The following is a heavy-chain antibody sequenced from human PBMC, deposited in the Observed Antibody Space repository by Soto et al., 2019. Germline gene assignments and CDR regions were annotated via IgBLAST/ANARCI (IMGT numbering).Heavy chain of an antibody. J-gene: IGHJ4*02. CDR2: IYHTGST. D-gene: IGHD1-1*01. CDR1: GVTIGALFHC. CDR3: ARATGTLRSRNCDY. Sequence: PSETLPLPWSVAGVTIGALFHCWTWIRQPPGKGLEWIGSIYHTGSTYYSKSLRSRLTMSVDTSKSQFSLRLSSVTAADTAVYYCARATGTLRSRNCDYWGQGSVVTVSS. V-gene: IGHV4-31*02.